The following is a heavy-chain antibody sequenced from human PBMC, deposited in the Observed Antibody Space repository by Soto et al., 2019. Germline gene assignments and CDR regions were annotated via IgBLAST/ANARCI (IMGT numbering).Heavy chain of an antibody. V-gene: IGHV4-59*01. J-gene: IGHJ4*02. CDR1: GGSIISYF. CDR2: VYYTGTT. Sequence: ASETLSLTCTVSGGSIISYFYILVRHPPLKGLEWIVSVYYTGTTDYNPSLKSRVTISVDTSKTQFSLNLRSVTAADTAVYYCARDLAAVPRAFDYWGRGTLVTVSS. D-gene: IGHD6-13*01. CDR3: ARDLAAVPRAFDY.